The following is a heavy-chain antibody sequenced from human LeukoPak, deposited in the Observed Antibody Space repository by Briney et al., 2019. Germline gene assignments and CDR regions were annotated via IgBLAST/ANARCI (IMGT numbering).Heavy chain of an antibody. D-gene: IGHD3-22*01. CDR1: GYTFTGYY. Sequence: ASVKVSCKASGYTFTGYYMHWVRQAPGQGLEWMGWINPNSGGTNYAQKFQGRVTMTRGTSISTAYMELSRLRSDDTAVYYCARAYYDSSGYSWSFYYYYYYMDVWGKGTTVTVSS. J-gene: IGHJ6*03. V-gene: IGHV1-2*02. CDR2: INPNSGGT. CDR3: ARAYYDSSGYSWSFYYYYYYMDV.